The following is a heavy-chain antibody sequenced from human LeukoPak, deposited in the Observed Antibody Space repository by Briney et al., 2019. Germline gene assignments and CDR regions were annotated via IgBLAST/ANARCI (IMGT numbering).Heavy chain of an antibody. V-gene: IGHV3-20*04. CDR2: INWNGGST. Sequence: GGSLRLSCAASGFTFDYYGMSWVRQAPGKGLEWVSGINWNGGSTDYADSVKGRFTISRYNAKNSLYLQMNSLRAEDTALYYCARLWYSSGWFDYWGQGTLVTVSS. CDR3: ARLWYSSGWFDY. D-gene: IGHD6-19*01. J-gene: IGHJ4*02. CDR1: GFTFDYYG.